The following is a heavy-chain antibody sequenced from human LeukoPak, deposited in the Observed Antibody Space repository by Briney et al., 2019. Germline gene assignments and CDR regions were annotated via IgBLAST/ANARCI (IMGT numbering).Heavy chain of an antibody. V-gene: IGHV3-7*01. CDR2: IKQDGSEK. Sequence: GGSLRLSCAASGFTFSIYWMSWVRQALGKGLEWVANIKQDGSEKYYVDSVKGRFTISRDNAKNSLYLQMNSLRAEDTAVYYCARGYYYDSSGYYVDYWGQGTLVTVSS. CDR1: GFTFSIYW. D-gene: IGHD3-22*01. CDR3: ARGYYYDSSGYYVDY. J-gene: IGHJ4*02.